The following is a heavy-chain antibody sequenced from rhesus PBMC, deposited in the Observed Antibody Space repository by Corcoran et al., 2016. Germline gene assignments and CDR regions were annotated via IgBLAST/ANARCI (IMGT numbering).Heavy chain of an antibody. CDR1: GFSINNNYG. CDR3: ARRVHLSGHNSLDV. Sequence: QVHLEESGPGLVKPSETLSLTCAVSGFSINNNYGWTWIRQPPGKGLKWIGYIDGKIFTTNHNPSPRVSPTISKDTSKTQFSLRLTSVTAADTAVYYCARRVHLSGHNSLDVWGRGVLVTVSS. CDR2: IDGKIFTT. D-gene: IGHD2-27*01. V-gene: IGHV4-127*01. J-gene: IGHJ5-2*02.